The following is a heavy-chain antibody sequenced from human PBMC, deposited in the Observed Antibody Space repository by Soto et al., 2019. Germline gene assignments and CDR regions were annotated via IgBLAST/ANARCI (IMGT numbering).Heavy chain of an antibody. CDR1: GYTFTSYG. Sequence: GASVKVSCKASGYTFTSYGISWVRQARGQGLEWMGWISAYNGNTNYAQKLQGRVTMTTDTSTSTAYMELRSLRYDDTAVYYCARDTVLEWLLPTSPYYYSPYGMDVSGQGTTVTVSS. CDR2: ISAYNGNT. CDR3: ARDTVLEWLLPTSPYYYSPYGMDV. D-gene: IGHD3-3*01. V-gene: IGHV1-18*04. J-gene: IGHJ6*02.